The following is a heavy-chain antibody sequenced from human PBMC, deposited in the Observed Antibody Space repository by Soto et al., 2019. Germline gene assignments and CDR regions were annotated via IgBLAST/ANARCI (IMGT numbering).Heavy chain of an antibody. CDR1: GGTFSSYA. CDR3: ARAWIQLWQGAFDI. V-gene: IGHV1-69*06. Sequence: SVKVSCKASGGTFSSYAISWVRQAPGQGLEWMGGIIPIFGTANYAQKFQGRVTITADKSTSTAYMELSSLRSEDTAVYYCARAWIQLWQGAFDIWGQGPMVPVSS. J-gene: IGHJ3*02. CDR2: IIPIFGTA. D-gene: IGHD5-18*01.